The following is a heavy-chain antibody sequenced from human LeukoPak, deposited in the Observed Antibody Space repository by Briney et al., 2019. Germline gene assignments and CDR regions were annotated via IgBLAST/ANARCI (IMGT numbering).Heavy chain of an antibody. D-gene: IGHD2-15*01. CDR1: GASIRSGDYY. V-gene: IGHV4-30-4*01. CDR2: IYDSGST. J-gene: IGHJ3*02. Sequence: SQTLSLTCTVSGASIRSGDYYWSWIRQPPGKGLGWIGYIYDSGSTYYNPSLKSRITISVDTSENRFSLKLSSVTATDTAVYYCARDCSGGSCYGAFDIWGQGTMVTVSS. CDR3: ARDCSGGSCYGAFDI.